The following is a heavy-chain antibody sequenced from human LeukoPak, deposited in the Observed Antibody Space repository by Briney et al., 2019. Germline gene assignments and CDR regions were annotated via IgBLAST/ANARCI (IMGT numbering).Heavy chain of an antibody. CDR1: GGSINSGY. D-gene: IGHD3-10*01. CDR2: IYSGGST. CDR3: ARGTVTMVDY. Sequence: ETLSLTCSVSGGSINSGYWSWVRQAPGRGLEWVSVIYSGGSTYYADSVKGRFTISRDNSKNTLFLQMNSLRAGDTAVYYCARGTVTMVDYWGQGTLVTVSS. V-gene: IGHV3-66*01. J-gene: IGHJ4*02.